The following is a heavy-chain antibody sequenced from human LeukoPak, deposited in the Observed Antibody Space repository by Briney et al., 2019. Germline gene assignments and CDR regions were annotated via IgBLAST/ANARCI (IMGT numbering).Heavy chain of an antibody. J-gene: IGHJ2*01. CDR2: IYYSGST. Sequence: PSETLSLTCTVSGGSISSYYWSRIRQPPGKGLEWIGYIYYSGSTNYNPSLKSRVTISVDTSKNQFSLKLSSVTAADTAVYYCARDGVPAALSWYFDLWGRGTLVTVSS. CDR1: GGSISSYY. V-gene: IGHV4-59*01. CDR3: ARDGVPAALSWYFDL. D-gene: IGHD2-2*01.